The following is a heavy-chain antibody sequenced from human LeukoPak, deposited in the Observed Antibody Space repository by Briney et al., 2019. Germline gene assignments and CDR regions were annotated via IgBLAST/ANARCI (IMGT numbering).Heavy chain of an antibody. CDR2: INPNSGGT. CDR3: AVDPYYYDSGWFDF. V-gene: IGHV1-2*02. J-gene: IGHJ5*01. D-gene: IGHD3-22*01. CDR1: GYTFTGYY. Sequence: ASVKVSCKASGYTFTGYYMHWVRQAPGQGLEWMGWINPNSGGTNYAQKFQGRVTMTRDTSTSTAYMELSSLRSEDTAVYYCAVDPYYYDSGWFDFWGQGTLVIASS.